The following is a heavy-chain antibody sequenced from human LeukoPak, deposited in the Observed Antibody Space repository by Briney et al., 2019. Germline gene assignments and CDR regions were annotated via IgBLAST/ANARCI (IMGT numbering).Heavy chain of an antibody. CDR1: GFTFSDHY. J-gene: IGHJ3*02. D-gene: IGHD5-24*01. Sequence: GGSLRLSCAASGFTFSDHYMDWVRQAPGKGLEWVGRTRNKANSYTTEYAASVKGRFTISRDDSKNSLYLQMNSLKTEDTAVYYCASQPEVANDAFDIWGQGTMVTVSS. V-gene: IGHV3-72*01. CDR2: TRNKANSYTT. CDR3: ASQPEVANDAFDI.